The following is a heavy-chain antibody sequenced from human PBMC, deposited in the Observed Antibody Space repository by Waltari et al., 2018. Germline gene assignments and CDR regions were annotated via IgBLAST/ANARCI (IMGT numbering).Heavy chain of an antibody. CDR1: GGSIRISHC. V-gene: IGHV4-4*02. CDR2: IYHSGST. CDR3: ARHSGTSGY. D-gene: IGHD1-1*01. Sequence: QVQLQESGPGLVKPSGTLYLTCAVSGGSIRISHCGSWVRQPPGKGREGIGEIYHSGSTNYNPALKSRVTISVDKSKNQFSLKLSSVTAADTAVYYCARHSGTSGYWGQGTLVTVSS. J-gene: IGHJ4*02.